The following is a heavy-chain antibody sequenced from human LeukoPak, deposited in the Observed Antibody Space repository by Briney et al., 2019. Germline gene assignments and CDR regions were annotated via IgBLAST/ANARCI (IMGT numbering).Heavy chain of an antibody. V-gene: IGHV3-30-3*01. CDR1: GFTFSSYA. Sequence: GGSLRLSCAASGFTFSSYAMHWVRQAPGKGLEWVAVISYDGSNKYYADSVKGRFTISRDNSKNTLYLQMNSLRAEDTAVYYCARDHHYGSGSYVDYWGQGTLVTVSS. J-gene: IGHJ4*02. CDR3: ARDHHYGSGSYVDY. D-gene: IGHD3-10*01. CDR2: ISYDGSNK.